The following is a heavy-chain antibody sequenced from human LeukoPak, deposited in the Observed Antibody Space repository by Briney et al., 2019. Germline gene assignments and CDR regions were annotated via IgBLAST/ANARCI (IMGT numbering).Heavy chain of an antibody. Sequence: GPTLVKPTQTLTLTCTFSGFSLTTSGVGVGWIRQPPGKALEWLALIYWDDDKRYSPSLKSRVTITKDTSKDHVVLTMTNMDPVDTATYYCSRTRRGQIGWTNDYWGQGTLVTVSS. CDR3: SRTRRGQIGWTNDY. CDR1: GFSLTTSGVG. CDR2: IYWDDDK. D-gene: IGHD6-19*01. J-gene: IGHJ4*02. V-gene: IGHV2-5*02.